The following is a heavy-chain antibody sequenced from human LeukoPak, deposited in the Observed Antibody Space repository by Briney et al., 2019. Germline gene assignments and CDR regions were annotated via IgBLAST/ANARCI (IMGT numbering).Heavy chain of an antibody. J-gene: IGHJ4*02. CDR1: GYTFTGYY. D-gene: IGHD5-12*01. V-gene: IGHV1-2*02. CDR3: ARGPSGYDNFDY. Sequence: ASVKVSCKASGYTFTGYYMHWVRQAPGQGLEWMGWINPNSGGTNYAQKFQGRVTMTGDTSISTAYMELSRLRSDDTAVYYCARGPSGYDNFDYWGQGTLVTVSS. CDR2: INPNSGGT.